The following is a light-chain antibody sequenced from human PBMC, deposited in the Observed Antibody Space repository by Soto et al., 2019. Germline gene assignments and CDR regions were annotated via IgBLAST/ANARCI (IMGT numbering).Light chain of an antibody. CDR3: AAWDDSLNAL. Sequence: QSALTQPPSLSATPGQRVNISCSGSFSNIGDNAVNWYQQLPGAAPKLLIYLSDQRPSGVPDRFSGSKSGTSAFLAISGLQSEDEAGYYCAAWDDSLNALFGTGTKVTVL. J-gene: IGLJ1*01. CDR2: LSD. CDR1: FSNIGDNA. V-gene: IGLV1-44*01.